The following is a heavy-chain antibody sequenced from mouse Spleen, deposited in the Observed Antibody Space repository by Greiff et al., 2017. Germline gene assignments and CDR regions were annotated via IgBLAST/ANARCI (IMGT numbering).Heavy chain of an antibody. CDR3: AREITGTLGY. Sequence: QVQLQQPGAELVKPGASVKLSCKASGYTFTSYWMQWVKQRPGQGLEWIGEIDPSDSYTNYNQKFKGKATLTVDTSSSTAYMQLSSLTSEDSAVYYCAREITGTLGYWGQGTTLTVSS. D-gene: IGHD4-1*01. V-gene: IGHV1-50*01. J-gene: IGHJ2*01. CDR2: IDPSDSYT. CDR1: GYTFTSYW.